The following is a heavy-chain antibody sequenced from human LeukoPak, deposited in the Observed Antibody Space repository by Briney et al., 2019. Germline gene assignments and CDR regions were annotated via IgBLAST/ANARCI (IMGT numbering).Heavy chain of an antibody. CDR3: APHRGGSYPFDY. V-gene: IGHV3-48*02. Sequence: PGGSLRLSCAASGFTFSSYAMSWVRQAPGKGLEWVSYISSSSSTIYYADSVKGRLTISRDNAKNSLYLQMDSLRDEDTAVYYCAPHRGGSYPFDYWGQGTLVTVSS. D-gene: IGHD1-26*01. CDR1: GFTFSSYA. CDR2: ISSSSSTI. J-gene: IGHJ4*02.